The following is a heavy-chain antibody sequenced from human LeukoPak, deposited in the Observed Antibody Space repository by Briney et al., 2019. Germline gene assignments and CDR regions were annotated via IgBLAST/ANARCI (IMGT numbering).Heavy chain of an antibody. D-gene: IGHD2-8*01. CDR1: GGTISSYY. CDR3: AREDAQEGTNSFDL. CDR2: IYYSGST. Sequence: SETLSLTCTASGGTISSYYWSWIRQPPGKGLEWIGYIYYSGSTDYKPYLKSRVTISVDTSKNQFSLKVRSVTAADTAVYYCAREDAQEGTNSFDLWGQGTMVTVSS. J-gene: IGHJ3*01. V-gene: IGHV4-59*01.